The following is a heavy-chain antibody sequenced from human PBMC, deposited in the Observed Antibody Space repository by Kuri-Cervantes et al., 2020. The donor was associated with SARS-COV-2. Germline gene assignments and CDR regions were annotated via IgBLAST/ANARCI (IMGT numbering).Heavy chain of an antibody. D-gene: IGHD3-3*01. V-gene: IGHV3-7*01. J-gene: IGHJ4*02. CDR3: ARKRHNYDFWSGPIYYFDY. Sequence: GGSLRLSCAASGFTFSSYAMSWVRQAPGKGLEWVANIKQDGSEKYYVDSVKGRFTISRDNAKNSLYLQMNSLRAEDTAVNYCARKRHNYDFWSGPIYYFDYWGQGTLVTVSS. CDR2: IKQDGSEK. CDR1: GFTFSSYA.